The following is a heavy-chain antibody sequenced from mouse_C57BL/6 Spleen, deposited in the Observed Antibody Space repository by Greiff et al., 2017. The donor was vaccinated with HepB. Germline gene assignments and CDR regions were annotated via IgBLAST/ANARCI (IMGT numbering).Heavy chain of an antibody. CDR2: INPSTGGT. J-gene: IGHJ3*01. CDR1: GYSFTGYY. Sequence: EVMLVESGPELVKPGASVKISCKASGYSFTGYYMNWVKQSPEKSLEWIGEINPSTGGTTYNQKFKAKATLTVDKSSSTAYMQLKSLTSEDSAVYYCARWYYGSSHSWFAYWGQGTLVTVSA. V-gene: IGHV1-42*01. CDR3: ARWYYGSSHSWFAY. D-gene: IGHD1-1*01.